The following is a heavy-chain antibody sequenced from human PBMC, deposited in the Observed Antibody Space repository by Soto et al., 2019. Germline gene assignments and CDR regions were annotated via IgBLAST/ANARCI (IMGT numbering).Heavy chain of an antibody. CDR1: GGSFSGYY. D-gene: IGHD3-3*01. V-gene: IGHV4-34*01. J-gene: IGHJ5*02. Sequence: PSETLSLTCAVYGGSFSGYYWSWIRQPPGKGLEWIGEINHSGSTNYNPSLKSRVTISVDTSKNQFSLKLSSVTAADTAVYYCARGQFFGVVSGGWFDPWGQGTLVTVSS. CDR2: INHSGST. CDR3: ARGQFFGVVSGGWFDP.